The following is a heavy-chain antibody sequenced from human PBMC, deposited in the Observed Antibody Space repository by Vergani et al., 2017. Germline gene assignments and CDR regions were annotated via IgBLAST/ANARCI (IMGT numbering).Heavy chain of an antibody. Sequence: QVQLQESGPGLVKPLQPLSLTCTVSSGSIRSRDDSWNWIRQPPGKGLEWIGKIYYDGNPSYNQSLKSRISVSVDTSRNQFSLRLNSVTAADTAVYYCARQKDYYMDVWGKGATVTVS. V-gene: IGHV4-30-4*01. CDR2: IYYDGNP. CDR1: SGSIRSRDDS. CDR3: ARQKDYYMDV. J-gene: IGHJ6*03.